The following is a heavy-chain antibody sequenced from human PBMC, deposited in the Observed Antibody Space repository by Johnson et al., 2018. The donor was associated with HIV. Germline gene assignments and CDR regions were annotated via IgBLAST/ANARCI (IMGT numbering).Heavy chain of an antibody. CDR1: GFTFSSNW. D-gene: IGHD3-10*01. CDR3: ATGNYYGSGSYAGYSAAFDI. V-gene: IGHV3-66*01. CDR2: MTGNGDRT. J-gene: IGHJ3*02. Sequence: VQLVESGGGLVQPGGSLRLSCAASGFTFSSNWMHWVRQAPGKGLEWVSVMTGNGDRTYYAEYVKGRFTISRDNSKNTLYLQMNSLRAEDTAVYYCATGNYYGSGSYAGYSAAFDIWGQGTMVTVSS.